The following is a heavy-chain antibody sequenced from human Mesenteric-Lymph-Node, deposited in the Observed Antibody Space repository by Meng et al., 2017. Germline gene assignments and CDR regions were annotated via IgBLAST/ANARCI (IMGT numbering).Heavy chain of an antibody. Sequence: GGSLRLSCAASGFTFSSYAMHWVRQAPGKGLEWVAVISYDGSNKYYADSVKGRFTISRDNSKNTLYLQMNSLRAEDTAVYYCTTGGHNVYDEPRSQVLDSWGQGTLVTVSS. J-gene: IGHJ4*02. CDR1: GFTFSSYA. CDR3: TTGGHNVYDEPRSQVLDS. D-gene: IGHD5/OR15-5a*01. V-gene: IGHV3-30*07. CDR2: ISYDGSNK.